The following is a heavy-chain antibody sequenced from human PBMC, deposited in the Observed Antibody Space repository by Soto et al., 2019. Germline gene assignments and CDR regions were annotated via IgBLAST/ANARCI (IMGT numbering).Heavy chain of an antibody. CDR3: ARAGGDHYARSTYWNQWFVH. D-gene: IGHD3-22*01. J-gene: IGHJ5*01. CDR1: GGSISSGEYC. CDR2: IYYCGST. Sequence: SETMSLTCTVSGGSISSGEYCWRWIRQPPGNGLEWIGYIYYCGSTYYNPSLKSRVTISVDPATNQFSLKLRSVSAADTAVHFCARAGGDHYARSTYWNQWFVHGGPGTLL. V-gene: IGHV4-30-4*01.